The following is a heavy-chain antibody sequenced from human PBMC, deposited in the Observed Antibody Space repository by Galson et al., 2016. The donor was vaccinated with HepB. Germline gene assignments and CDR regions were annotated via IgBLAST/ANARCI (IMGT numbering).Heavy chain of an antibody. J-gene: IGHJ4*02. CDR3: ARDTGSSWYC. CDR1: GYILTDYG. CDR2: ISAINGNT. V-gene: IGHV1-18*01. D-gene: IGHD6-13*01. Sequence: QSGAEVKKPGASVKVSCKASGYILTDYGISWVRQAPGQGLEWMGWISAINGNTKYAQKVQGRVTMTADTSTNTAYMELRTLGFDDTAVYYCARDTGSSWYCWGQGTLVTVSS.